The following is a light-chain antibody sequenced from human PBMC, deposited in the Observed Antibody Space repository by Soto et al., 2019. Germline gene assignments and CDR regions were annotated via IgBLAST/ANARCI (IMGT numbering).Light chain of an antibody. J-gene: IGLJ2*01. CDR1: SSNIGAGYD. CDR3: QSYDSSSVV. CDR2: GNS. V-gene: IGLV1-40*01. Sequence: QLVLTQPPSVSGAPGQRVTISCTGSSSNIGAGYDVHWYQQLPGTAPKLLIYGNSNRPSGVPDRFSGSKSGTSASLAITGLRAEDEADYYCQSYDSSSVVFGGGTKLTVL.